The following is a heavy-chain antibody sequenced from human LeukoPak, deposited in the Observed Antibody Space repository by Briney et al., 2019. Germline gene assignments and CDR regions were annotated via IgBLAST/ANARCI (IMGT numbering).Heavy chain of an antibody. Sequence: GGSLRLSCAASGFTFSSYSMNWVRQAPGKGLEWVSSISSSSSYIYYADSVKGRFTISRDNAKNSLYRQMNSLRAEDTAVYYCARSRRNIVVVPAPDYWGQGTLVTVSS. J-gene: IGHJ4*02. CDR3: ARSRRNIVVVPAPDY. D-gene: IGHD2-2*01. CDR2: ISSSSSYI. CDR1: GFTFSSYS. V-gene: IGHV3-21*01.